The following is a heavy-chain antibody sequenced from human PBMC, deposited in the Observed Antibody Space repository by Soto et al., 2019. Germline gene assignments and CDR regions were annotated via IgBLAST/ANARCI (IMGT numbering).Heavy chain of an antibody. CDR1: GGSISSGHW. Sequence: QVELQESGPGLVKTSGALSLTCAVPGGSISSGHWWRWVRQPPGEGLEWIGEIFQSGTTNYNPSVESRVIISMDKSKNQFSLEVISVTAADTAVYFCARHIAVAGTRGFDYWGQGTLVTVSS. CDR3: ARHIAVAGTRGFDY. D-gene: IGHD6-19*01. V-gene: IGHV4-4*02. CDR2: IFQSGTT. J-gene: IGHJ4*02.